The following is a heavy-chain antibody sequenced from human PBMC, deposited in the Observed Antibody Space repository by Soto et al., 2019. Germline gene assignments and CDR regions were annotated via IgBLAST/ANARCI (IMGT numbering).Heavy chain of an antibody. CDR2: IWYDGSNK. CDR1: GFTFSSYG. J-gene: IGHJ4*02. Sequence: GGSLRLSCAASGFTFSSYGMHWVRQAPGKGLEWVAVIWYDGSNKYYADSVKGRFTISRDNSKNTLYLQMNSLRAEDTAVYYCAREIGYSYGLSADYWGQGTLVTVSS. V-gene: IGHV3-33*01. CDR3: AREIGYSYGLSADY. D-gene: IGHD5-18*01.